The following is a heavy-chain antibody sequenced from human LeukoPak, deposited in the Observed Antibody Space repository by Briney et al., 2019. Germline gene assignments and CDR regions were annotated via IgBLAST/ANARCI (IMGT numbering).Heavy chain of an antibody. CDR3: ATFRFLGT. D-gene: IGHD3-3*01. J-gene: IGHJ3*01. CDR1: GFTFNNYW. Sequence: GGSLRLSCAASGFTFNNYWMTWVRQGPGKGLEWVANIKPGGNEKYYVDSVKGRFTISRDNAKNSLYPQMNSLRAEDTAIYYCATFRFLGTWGQGTMVTVSS. CDR2: IKPGGNEK. V-gene: IGHV3-7*03.